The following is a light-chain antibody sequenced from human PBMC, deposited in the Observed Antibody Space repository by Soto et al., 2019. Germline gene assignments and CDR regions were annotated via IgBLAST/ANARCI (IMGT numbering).Light chain of an antibody. CDR2: GAS. V-gene: IGKV3-20*01. CDR1: QVFSSSY. CDR3: QQYGSSPMYT. J-gene: IGKJ2*01. Sequence: EIVLTQSPGTLSLSPGERATLSCRASQVFSSSYLAWYQQKPGQAPRLLIYGASGRATGIPDRFSGSGSGPDFTLTISRLEPEDFAVYYCQQYGSSPMYTFGQGTKLEIK.